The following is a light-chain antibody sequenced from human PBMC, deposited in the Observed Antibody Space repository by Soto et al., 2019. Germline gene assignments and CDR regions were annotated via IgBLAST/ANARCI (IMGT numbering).Light chain of an antibody. Sequence: DIQMTQSPSAMSASVGDRVTITCRASQDINDNLAWFQQKPGQVPKRLIYCAFSLPRGVPSRFSGSGSATEFTLLINSLQTDDFATYYCLQHNTFPWTFGQVNKVEIQ. CDR2: CAF. J-gene: IGKJ1*01. CDR3: LQHNTFPWT. CDR1: QDINDN. V-gene: IGKV1-17*03.